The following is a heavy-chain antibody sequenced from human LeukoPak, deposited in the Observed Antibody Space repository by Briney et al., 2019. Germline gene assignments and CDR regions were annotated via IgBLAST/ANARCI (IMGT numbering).Heavy chain of an antibody. D-gene: IGHD2-15*01. V-gene: IGHV4-39*07. J-gene: IGHJ4*02. CDR2: IYYSGST. Sequence: ASETLSLTCTVSGGSISSSSYYWGWIRQPPGKGLEWIGSIYYSGSTYYNPSLKSRVTISVDTSKNQFSLKLSSVTAADTAVYYCARDPDSYCSGGSCYSGFHYFDYWGQGTLVTVSS. CDR3: ARDPDSYCSGGSCYSGFHYFDY. CDR1: GGSISSSSYY.